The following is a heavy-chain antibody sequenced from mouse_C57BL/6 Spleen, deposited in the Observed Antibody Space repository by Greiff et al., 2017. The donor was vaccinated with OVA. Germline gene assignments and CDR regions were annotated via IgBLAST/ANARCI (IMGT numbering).Heavy chain of an antibody. CDR3: ANAYYSNYYAMDY. D-gene: IGHD2-5*01. CDR2: IYPGDGDT. V-gene: IGHV1-80*01. CDR1: GYAFSSYW. Sequence: QVQLQQSGAELVKPGASVKISCKASGYAFSSYWMNWVKHRPGKGLEWIGQIYPGDGDTNYNGKFKGKATLTADKSSSTAYMQLSSLTSEDSAVYFCANAYYSNYYAMDYWGQGTSVTVSS. J-gene: IGHJ4*01.